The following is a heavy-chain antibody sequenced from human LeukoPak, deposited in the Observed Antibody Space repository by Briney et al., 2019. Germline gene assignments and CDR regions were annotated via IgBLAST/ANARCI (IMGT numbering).Heavy chain of an antibody. CDR1: GYTFTGYY. J-gene: IGHJ5*02. D-gene: IGHD6-13*01. V-gene: IGHV1-2*02. Sequence: ASVKVSCKASGYTFTGYYMHWVRQAPGQGLEWMGWINPNSGGTNYAQKFQGRVTMTRDTSISTACMELSRLRSDDTAVYYCARDKEYSSSWYVWFDPWGQGTLVTVSS. CDR2: INPNSGGT. CDR3: ARDKEYSSSWYVWFDP.